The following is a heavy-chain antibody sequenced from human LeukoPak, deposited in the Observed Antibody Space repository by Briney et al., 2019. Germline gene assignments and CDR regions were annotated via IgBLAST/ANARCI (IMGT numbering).Heavy chain of an antibody. CDR1: GFTFDNYA. Sequence: GGSLRLSCAASGFTFDNYAVYWVRQAPGKGLEWVSGITWNSGSIDYADSVKGRFTISRDNANNSLYLQMNSLRPEDMALHYCVKSGSYSSPYYFDYWGQGTLVTVSS. CDR2: ITWNSGSI. CDR3: VKSGSYSSPYYFDY. J-gene: IGHJ4*02. V-gene: IGHV3-9*03. D-gene: IGHD3-10*01.